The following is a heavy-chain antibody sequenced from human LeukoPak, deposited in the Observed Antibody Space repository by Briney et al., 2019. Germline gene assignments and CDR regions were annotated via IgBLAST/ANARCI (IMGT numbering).Heavy chain of an antibody. CDR2: IYYSGST. CDR1: GGSISSYY. CDR3: ARDCSSTSCYGGGFDY. D-gene: IGHD2-2*01. V-gene: IGHV4-59*01. J-gene: IGHJ4*02. Sequence: PSETLSHTCTVSGGSISSYYWSWIRQPPGKGLEWIGYIYYSGSTNYNPSLKSPVTISVDTSKNQFSLKLSSVSAADTAVYYCARDCSSTSCYGGGFDYWGQGTLVTVSS.